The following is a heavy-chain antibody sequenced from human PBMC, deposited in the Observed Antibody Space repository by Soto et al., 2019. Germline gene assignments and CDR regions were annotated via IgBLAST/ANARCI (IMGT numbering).Heavy chain of an antibody. J-gene: IGHJ4*02. CDR2: IHSRSSHI. CDR3: ARHRSRGSIGDY. D-gene: IGHD3-10*01. Sequence: VGSLRLSCVVSGFTFDNYAMNWVRQAPGKGLEWVSYIHSRSSHIFYADSVKGRFTISRDNAKNSLYLQMNSLRDEDTAVYYCARHRSRGSIGDYWGQGTLVTVSS. CDR1: GFTFDNYA. V-gene: IGHV3-48*02.